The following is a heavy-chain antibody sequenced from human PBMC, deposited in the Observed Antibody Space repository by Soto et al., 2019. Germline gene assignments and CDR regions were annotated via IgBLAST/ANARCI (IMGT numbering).Heavy chain of an antibody. Sequence: GASVKVSCKASGYTFTGYYMHWVRQAPGQGLEWMGWINPNSGGTNYAQKFQGWVTMTRDTSISTAYMELSRLRSDDTAVYYCARDLGSLMTTATSYYYYGMDVWGQGTTVTVSS. V-gene: IGHV1-2*04. CDR2: INPNSGGT. CDR1: GYTFTGYY. CDR3: ARDLGSLMTTATSYYYYGMDV. J-gene: IGHJ6*02. D-gene: IGHD4-17*01.